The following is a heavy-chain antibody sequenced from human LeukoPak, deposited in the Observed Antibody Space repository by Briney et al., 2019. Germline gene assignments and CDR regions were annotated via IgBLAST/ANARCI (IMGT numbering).Heavy chain of an antibody. Sequence: SETLSLTCPVSGGSISSGDYYGGWIRQPPGKGLEWIGSIYYSGSTYYNPSLKSRVTISVDTSKNQFSLKLSSVTAADTAVYYCARHASLSDFDPWGQGTLVTVSS. CDR2: IYYSGST. CDR1: GGSISSGDYY. V-gene: IGHV4-39*01. D-gene: IGHD6-6*01. J-gene: IGHJ5*02. CDR3: ARHASLSDFDP.